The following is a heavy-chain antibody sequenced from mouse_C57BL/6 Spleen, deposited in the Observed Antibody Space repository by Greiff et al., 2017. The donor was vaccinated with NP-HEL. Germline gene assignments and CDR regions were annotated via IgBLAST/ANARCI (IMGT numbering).Heavy chain of an antibody. Sequence: HVQLQQPGAELVKPGASVKMSCKASGYTFTSYWITWVKQRPGQGLEWIGDIYPGSGSTNYNEKFKSKATLTVDTSSSTAYMQLSSLTSEDSAVYYCAREGITTPLDYWGQGTTLTVSS. D-gene: IGHD1-1*01. CDR3: AREGITTPLDY. J-gene: IGHJ2*01. CDR2: IYPGSGST. CDR1: GYTFTSYW. V-gene: IGHV1-55*01.